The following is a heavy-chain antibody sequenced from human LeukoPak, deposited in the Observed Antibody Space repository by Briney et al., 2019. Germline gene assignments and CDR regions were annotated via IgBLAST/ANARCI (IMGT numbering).Heavy chain of an antibody. D-gene: IGHD6-13*01. Sequence: ASVKVSCKASGGTFSGYAISWVRQAPGQGLEWMGGIIPIFGTANYAQKFQGRVTITADESTSTAYMELSSLRSEDTAVYYCARGGSSWYGDYYYYGMDVWGQGTTVTVS. J-gene: IGHJ6*02. CDR1: GGTFSGYA. CDR3: ARGGSSWYGDYYYYGMDV. CDR2: IIPIFGTA. V-gene: IGHV1-69*13.